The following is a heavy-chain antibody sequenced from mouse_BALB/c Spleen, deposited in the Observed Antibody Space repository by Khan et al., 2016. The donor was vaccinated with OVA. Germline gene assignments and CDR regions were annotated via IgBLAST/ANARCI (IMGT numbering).Heavy chain of an antibody. Sequence: QVQLQQSGAELAKPGASVKMSCKASGYTFTSYWVHWVKQRPGQGLEWIGYINPSSNYTESNQNFKDKATLTADKSSSTAYMQLSSLTSEDSAVYDCARDRIDYWGQGTTLTVSS. CDR3: ARDRIDY. J-gene: IGHJ2*01. V-gene: IGHV1-7*01. CDR1: GYTFTSYW. CDR2: INPSSNYT.